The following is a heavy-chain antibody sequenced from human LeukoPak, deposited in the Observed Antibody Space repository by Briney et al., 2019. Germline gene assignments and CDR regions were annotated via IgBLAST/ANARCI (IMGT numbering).Heavy chain of an antibody. CDR2: IYTSGST. D-gene: IGHD3-3*01. CDR3: ARGAYDFWSGDASGAFDI. V-gene: IGHV4-61*02. CDR1: GGSISSGSYY. J-gene: IGHJ3*02. Sequence: PSQTLSLTXTVSGGSISSGSYYWSWIRQPAGKGLDWIGRIYTSGSTNYNPSLKSRVTISVDTSKNQFSLKLSSVTAADTAVYYCARGAYDFWSGDASGAFDIWGQGTMVTVSS.